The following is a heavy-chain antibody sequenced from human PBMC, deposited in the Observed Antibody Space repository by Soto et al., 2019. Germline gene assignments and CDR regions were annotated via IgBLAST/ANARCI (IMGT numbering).Heavy chain of an antibody. CDR3: AKVRASYLSASYFYYGLDV. CDR1: GFTFSHYV. V-gene: IGHV3-23*01. D-gene: IGHD3-10*01. J-gene: IGHJ6*02. Sequence: GGSLRLSCAASGFTFSHYVLSWVRQSPERGLEWVSSISGSGSSVYVADSVRGRFIMSRDLSTNTVSLQMNSLRAEDTAVYYCAKVRASYLSASYFYYGLDVWGPGTTVTVSS. CDR2: ISGSGSSV.